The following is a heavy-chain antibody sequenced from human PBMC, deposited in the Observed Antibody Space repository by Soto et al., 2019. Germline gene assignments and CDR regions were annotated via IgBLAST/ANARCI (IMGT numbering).Heavy chain of an antibody. CDR3: ARERITMVRGELYYYYGMDV. V-gene: IGHV4-38-2*02. CDR1: GYSISSGYY. CDR2: IYHSGST. Sequence: KTSETLSLTCAVSGYSISSGYYWGWIRQPPGKGLEWIGSIYHSGSTYYSPSLKSRVTISVDTSKNQFSLKLSSVTAADTAVYYCARERITMVRGELYYYYGMDVWGQGTTVTVSS. J-gene: IGHJ6*02. D-gene: IGHD3-10*01.